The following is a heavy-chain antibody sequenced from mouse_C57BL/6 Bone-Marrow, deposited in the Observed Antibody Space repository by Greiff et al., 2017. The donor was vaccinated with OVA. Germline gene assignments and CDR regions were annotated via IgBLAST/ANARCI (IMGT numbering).Heavy chain of an antibody. Sequence: QVQLQQSGPELVKPGASVKISCKASGYAFSSSWMNWVKQRPGKGLEWIGRIYPGDGDTNYNGKFKGKATLTADKSSSTAYMQLSSLTSEDSAVYFCALYDYFDYWGQGTTLTVSS. CDR1: GYAFSSSW. CDR2: IYPGDGDT. CDR3: ALYDYFDY. J-gene: IGHJ2*01. D-gene: IGHD1-3*01. V-gene: IGHV1-82*01.